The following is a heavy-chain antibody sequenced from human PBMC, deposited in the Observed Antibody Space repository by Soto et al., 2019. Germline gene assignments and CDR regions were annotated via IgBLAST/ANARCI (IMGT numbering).Heavy chain of an antibody. Sequence: SETLSLTCTVSGSSISSGGYYWSWIRQHPGKGLEWIGYIYYSGSTYYNPSPKSRVTISVDTSKNQFSLKLSSVTAADTAVYYCARESRYYSGYDYYNYYFDYWGQGTLVTV. J-gene: IGHJ4*02. CDR2: IYYSGST. CDR3: ARESRYYSGYDYYNYYFDY. D-gene: IGHD5-12*01. CDR1: GSSISSGGYY. V-gene: IGHV4-31*02.